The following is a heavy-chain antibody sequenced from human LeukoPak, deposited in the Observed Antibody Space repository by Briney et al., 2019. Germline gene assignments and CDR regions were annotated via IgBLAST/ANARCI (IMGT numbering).Heavy chain of an antibody. CDR3: ARGIAVAGKSGYFQH. CDR1: GDSVSSNSAA. CDR2: TYYRSKWYN. Sequence: SQTLSLTCVISGDSVSSNSAAWNRIRQSPSRGLEWLGRTYYRSKWYNDYAVSVKSRITINPDTSKNQFSLQLNSVTPEDTAVYYCARGIAVAGKSGYFQHWGQGTLVTVSS. V-gene: IGHV6-1*01. J-gene: IGHJ1*01. D-gene: IGHD6-19*01.